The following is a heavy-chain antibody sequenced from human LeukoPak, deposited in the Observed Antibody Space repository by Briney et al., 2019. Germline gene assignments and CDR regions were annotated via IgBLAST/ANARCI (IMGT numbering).Heavy chain of an antibody. Sequence: SETLSFTCTVSGGSISSSSYYWGWIRQPPGKGLEWIGSIYYSGSTYYNPSLKSRVTISVDTSKNQFSLKLSSVTAADTAVYYCARQRKWELLRFFDYWGQGTLVTVSS. J-gene: IGHJ4*02. V-gene: IGHV4-39*01. D-gene: IGHD1-26*01. CDR1: GGSISSSSYY. CDR2: IYYSGST. CDR3: ARQRKWELLRFFDY.